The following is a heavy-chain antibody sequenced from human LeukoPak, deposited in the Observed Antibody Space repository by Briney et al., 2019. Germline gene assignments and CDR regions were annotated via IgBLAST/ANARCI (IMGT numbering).Heavy chain of an antibody. V-gene: IGHV4-39*01. Sequence: SETLSLTCTVSGGSISSSSCYWGWIRQPPGKGLEWIGSIYYSGSTYYNPSLKSRVTISVDTSKNQFSLKLSSVTAADTAVYYCASSAVRLNWFDPWGQGTLVTVSS. J-gene: IGHJ5*02. CDR1: GGSISSSSCY. D-gene: IGHD3-10*01. CDR3: ASSAVRLNWFDP. CDR2: IYYSGST.